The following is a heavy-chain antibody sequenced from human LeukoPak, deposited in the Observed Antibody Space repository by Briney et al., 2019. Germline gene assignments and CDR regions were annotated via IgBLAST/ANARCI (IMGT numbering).Heavy chain of an antibody. D-gene: IGHD1-26*01. V-gene: IGHV3-74*01. CDR2: ISPDGRST. J-gene: IGHJ4*02. Sequence: PGGSLRLSCAASGFTYGNYLMHWVRQAPGKGLVWVSRISPDGRSTNYADFVKGRFTVSRDNAMNTVYLQMNSLRTEDTAVYYCVRGASGGHYVIDYWGQGTLVTASS. CDR3: VRGASGGHYVIDY. CDR1: GFTYGNYL.